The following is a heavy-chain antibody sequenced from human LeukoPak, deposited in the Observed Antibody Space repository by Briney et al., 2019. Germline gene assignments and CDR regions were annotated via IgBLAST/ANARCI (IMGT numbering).Heavy chain of an antibody. CDR3: AELGITMIGGV. Sequence: GGSLRLSCAASGFIFSSFTMNWIRQAPGKGLEWVSSISSSSRYIHYADSVKGRFTISRDNAQNSLYLQMNSLRAEDTAVYYCAELGITMIGGVWGKGTTVTISS. CDR1: GFIFSSFT. V-gene: IGHV3-21*01. D-gene: IGHD3-10*02. J-gene: IGHJ6*04. CDR2: ISSSSRYI.